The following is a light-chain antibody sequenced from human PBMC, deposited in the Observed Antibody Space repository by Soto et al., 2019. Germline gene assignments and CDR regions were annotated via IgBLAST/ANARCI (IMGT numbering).Light chain of an antibody. CDR1: QSVRTY. V-gene: IGKV1-39*01. CDR3: QQSYSTPWT. J-gene: IGKJ1*01. CDR2: GVS. Sequence: DIQMMQSPSSLSASVGDRVTITCRASQSVRTYLNWYQQKPGKVPNLLIYGVSTLHSGVSSRFSGAGSGSDFTLTISSLQSEDFGSYYCQQSYSTPWTFGPGTKVEIK.